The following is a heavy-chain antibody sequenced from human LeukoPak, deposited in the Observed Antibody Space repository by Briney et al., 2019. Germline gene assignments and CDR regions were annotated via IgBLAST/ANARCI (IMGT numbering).Heavy chain of an antibody. Sequence: GGSLRLSCAASGFTFSNHWMHWVRQAPGKALVWVSRINSDGNSTTYADSVKGRFTISRDNANNTLYLEMNSLRAEDTAVYYCARLPYRSGTIDHWGQGTLVTVS. J-gene: IGHJ4*02. D-gene: IGHD3-16*02. V-gene: IGHV3-74*01. CDR3: ARLPYRSGTIDH. CDR1: GFTFSNHW. CDR2: INSDGNST.